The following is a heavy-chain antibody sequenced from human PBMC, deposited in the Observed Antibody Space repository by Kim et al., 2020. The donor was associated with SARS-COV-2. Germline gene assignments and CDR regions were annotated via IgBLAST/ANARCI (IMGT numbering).Heavy chain of an antibody. CDR3: ARAGMPCLVLPVFDYFDY. CDR1: GGSFSGYY. CDR2: INHSGST. J-gene: IGHJ4*01. D-gene: IGHD6-19*01. V-gene: IGHV4-34*01. Sequence: SETLSLTCAVYGGSFSGYYWSWIRQPPGKGLEWIGEINHSGSTNYNPSLKSRVTISVDTSKNQFSLKLSSVTAADTAVYYCARAGMPCLVLPVFDYFDY.